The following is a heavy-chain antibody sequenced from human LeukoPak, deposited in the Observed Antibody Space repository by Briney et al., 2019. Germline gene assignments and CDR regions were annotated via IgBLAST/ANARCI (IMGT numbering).Heavy chain of an antibody. V-gene: IGHV3-23*01. CDR3: ARDPPLVSGPVHYYYYMDV. Sequence: GGSLSLSCAASGFTFISYAMIWVRQAPGKGLEWVSVISAGGGSTDFADSVKGRFTVSRDNSKNTLYLQMSSLRAEDTAVYYCARDPPLVSGPVHYYYYMDVWGKGTTVTVSS. D-gene: IGHD5/OR15-5a*01. CDR1: GFTFISYA. J-gene: IGHJ6*03. CDR2: ISAGGGST.